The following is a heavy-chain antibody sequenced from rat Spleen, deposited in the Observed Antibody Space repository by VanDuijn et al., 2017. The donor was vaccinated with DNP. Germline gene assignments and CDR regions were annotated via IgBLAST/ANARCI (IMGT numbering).Heavy chain of an antibody. CDR3: TRDSYGSPPFDY. V-gene: IGHV5-46*01. CDR1: GFTFSSFP. Sequence: EVQLVESGGGLVQPGRSMKLSCAASGFTFSSFPMAWVRQAPTKGLEWVTTISTSGGSTYYRDSVKGRFTISRDNAKRTLYLQMNSLRSEDTATYYCTRDSYGSPPFDYWGQGVMVTVSS. J-gene: IGHJ2*01. D-gene: IGHD1-3*01. CDR2: ISTSGGST.